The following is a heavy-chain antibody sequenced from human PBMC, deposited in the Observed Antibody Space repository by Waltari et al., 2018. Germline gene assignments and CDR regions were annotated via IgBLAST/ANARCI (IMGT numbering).Heavy chain of an antibody. Sequence: QLQLQESGPTLVRPSETLSLIRSVPGLSITRDQHYWAWIRQSPGQGLEWVGTVSYRGTTYISPSLKSRVSVSRDTSKNQVSLILGSVTAADMAVYYCATYIGASVGTAAFDVWGQGTMVTISS. CDR1: GLSITRDQHY. CDR2: VSYRGTT. D-gene: IGHD5-12*01. V-gene: IGHV4-39*01. CDR3: ATYIGASVGTAAFDV. J-gene: IGHJ3*01.